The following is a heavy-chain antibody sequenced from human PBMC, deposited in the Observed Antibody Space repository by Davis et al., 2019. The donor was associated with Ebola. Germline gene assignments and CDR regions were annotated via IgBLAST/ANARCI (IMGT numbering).Heavy chain of an antibody. CDR2: IVVGSGNT. Sequence: AASVKVSCKASGFTFTSPAMQWVRQARGQRLEWIGWIVVGSGNTNYAQKFQGRVTITRDTSASTAYMELGSLRSEDTSVYYCATYGLWYWGQGTLVTVSS. CDR3: ATYGLWY. J-gene: IGHJ4*02. CDR1: GFTFTSPA. V-gene: IGHV1-58*02. D-gene: IGHD2-21*01.